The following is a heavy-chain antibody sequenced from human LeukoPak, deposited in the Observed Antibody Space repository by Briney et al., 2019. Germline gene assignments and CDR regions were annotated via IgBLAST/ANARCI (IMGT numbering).Heavy chain of an antibody. CDR1: GFTFSSYA. V-gene: IGHV3-23*01. D-gene: IGHD4-17*01. J-gene: IGHJ4*02. CDR3: AKEQLNYGDYSWDY. Sequence: GGSLRLSCAASGFTFSSYAMSWVRQAPGKGLEWGSAISGSGGSTYYADSVKGRFTISRDNSKNTLYLQMNSLRAEDTAVYYCAKEQLNYGDYSWDYWGQGTLVTVSS. CDR2: ISGSGGST.